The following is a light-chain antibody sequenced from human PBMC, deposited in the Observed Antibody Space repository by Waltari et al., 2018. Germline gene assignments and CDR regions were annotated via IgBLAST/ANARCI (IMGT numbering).Light chain of an antibody. CDR2: DVR. J-gene: IGLJ3*02. V-gene: IGLV2-14*03. CDR3: SSYTSSSTWV. CDR1: NSDIGTYDY. Sequence: HSALTQSASVSGSPGQSITISCTGTNSDIGTYDYVSWFQQLPCKAPKLIIYDVRNRPLGISNRFSGSKSGITASLSISGLLAEDEAYYYCSSYTSSSTWVFGGGTKLTVL.